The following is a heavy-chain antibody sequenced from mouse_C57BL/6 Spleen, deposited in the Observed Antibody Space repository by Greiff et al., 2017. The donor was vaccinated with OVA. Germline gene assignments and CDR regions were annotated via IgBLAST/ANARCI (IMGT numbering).Heavy chain of an antibody. CDR1: GYAFSSYW. V-gene: IGHV1-80*01. J-gene: IGHJ2*01. D-gene: IGHD1-1*01. CDR3: ARSGITTVGDY. Sequence: QVQLQQSGAELVKPGASVKISCKASGYAFSSYWMNWVKQRPGKGLEWIGQIYPGDGDTNYNGKFKGKATLTADKSSSTDYMQLSSLTSEDSAVYFCARSGITTVGDYWGKGTTLTVSS. CDR2: IYPGDGDT.